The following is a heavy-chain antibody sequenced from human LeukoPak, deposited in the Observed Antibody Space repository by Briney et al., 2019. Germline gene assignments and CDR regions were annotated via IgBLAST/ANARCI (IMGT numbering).Heavy chain of an antibody. D-gene: IGHD1-26*01. CDR3: APIVGADDWFDP. CDR2: IKQDGSEK. Sequence: PTGGSLRLSCAASGFTFSSFWRSWVRQPPGKGLEWVANIKQDGSEKYYVDSVRGRFTISRDNAKNSLYLRMNSLRAEDTAVYYCAPIVGADDWFDPWGQGTLVTVSS. CDR1: GFTFSSFW. V-gene: IGHV3-7*01. J-gene: IGHJ5*02.